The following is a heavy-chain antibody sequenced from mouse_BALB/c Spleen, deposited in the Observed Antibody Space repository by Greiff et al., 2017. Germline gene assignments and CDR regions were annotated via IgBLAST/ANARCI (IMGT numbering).Heavy chain of an antibody. V-gene: IGHV14-3*02. CDR1: GFNIKDTY. CDR3: DSDGNYGNYAMDY. Sequence: VQLQQSGAELVKPGASVKLSCTASGFNIKDTYMHWVQQRPEQGLEWIGRIDPANGNTKYDPKFQGKATITADTSSNSAYLQLSSLTSEDTAVYSFDSDGNYGNYAMDYWGQGTSVTVSS. J-gene: IGHJ4*01. D-gene: IGHD2-1*01. CDR2: IDPANGNT.